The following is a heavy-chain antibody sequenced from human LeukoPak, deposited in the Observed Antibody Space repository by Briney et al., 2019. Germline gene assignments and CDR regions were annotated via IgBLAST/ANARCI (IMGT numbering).Heavy chain of an antibody. V-gene: IGHV4-59*02. Sequence: PSETLSLTCTVSGGSVSSYYWSWIRQTPEKGLEWIGYMSYSGRADYGPSLKSRVTMSVDTSKNQFSLKMSYVTAADTGVYYCARGYCRDDICQVFPYWGQGTLVTVSS. CDR1: GGSVSSYY. CDR2: MSYSGRA. D-gene: IGHD2-21*02. J-gene: IGHJ4*02. CDR3: ARGYCRDDICQVFPY.